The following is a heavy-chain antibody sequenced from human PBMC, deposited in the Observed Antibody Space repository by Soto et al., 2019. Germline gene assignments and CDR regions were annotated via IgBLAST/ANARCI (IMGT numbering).Heavy chain of an antibody. J-gene: IGHJ4*02. Sequence: QVQLQESGPGLVKPSETLSLTCTVSGGSVSSGSYYWSWIRQPPGKGLEWIGYIYYSGSTNYNPSLKSRVTISVDTSKNQCSLKLSSVTAADTAVYYCARVPYCGGDCYSSPLYYFDYWGQGTLVTVSS. CDR1: GGSVSSGSYY. CDR2: IYYSGST. D-gene: IGHD2-21*02. CDR3: ARVPYCGGDCYSSPLYYFDY. V-gene: IGHV4-61*01.